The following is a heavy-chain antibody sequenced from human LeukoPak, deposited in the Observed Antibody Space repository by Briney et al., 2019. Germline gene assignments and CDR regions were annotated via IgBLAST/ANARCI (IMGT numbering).Heavy chain of an antibody. CDR3: ARGGIFGVVKKIKNYFDY. J-gene: IGHJ4*02. V-gene: IGHV4-61*01. CDR1: GVSVSTTSYY. D-gene: IGHD3-3*01. CDR2: IYNSGSV. Sequence: SETLSLTCTVSGVSVSTTSYYWSWIRQPPGKGLEWIGYIYNSGSVNYNPSLKSRVTISVDTSKNQFSLKLTSVTAADTAVYYCARGGIFGVVKKIKNYFDYWGQGTLVTVSS.